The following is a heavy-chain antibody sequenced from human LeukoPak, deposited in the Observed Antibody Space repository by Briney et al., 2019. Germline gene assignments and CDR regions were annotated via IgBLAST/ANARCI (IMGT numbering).Heavy chain of an antibody. CDR2: ISSSGSTI. J-gene: IGHJ4*02. CDR3: AKDRWFGDPTTFDC. D-gene: IGHD3-10*01. CDR1: GFTFSDYY. V-gene: IGHV3-11*01. Sequence: GGSLRLSCAASGFTFSDYYMSWIRQAPGKGLEWVSYISSSGSTIYYADSVKGRFTISRDNAKNSLYLQMNSLRAEDTAVYYCAKDRWFGDPTTFDCWGQGTLVTVSS.